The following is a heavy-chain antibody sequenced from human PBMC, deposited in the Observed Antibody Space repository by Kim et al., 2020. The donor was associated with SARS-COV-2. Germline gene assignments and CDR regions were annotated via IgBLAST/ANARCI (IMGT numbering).Heavy chain of an antibody. J-gene: IGHJ4*02. CDR2: IYHSGST. D-gene: IGHD3-16*02. CDR1: GGSISSSNW. Sequence: SGTLSLTCAVSGGSISSSNWWSWVRQPPGKGLEWIGEIYHSGSTNYNPSLKSRVTISVDKSKNQFSLKLSSVTAADTAVYYCARDYYDYVWGSYRQYYFDYWGQGTLVTVSS. V-gene: IGHV4-4*02. CDR3: ARDYYDYVWGSYRQYYFDY.